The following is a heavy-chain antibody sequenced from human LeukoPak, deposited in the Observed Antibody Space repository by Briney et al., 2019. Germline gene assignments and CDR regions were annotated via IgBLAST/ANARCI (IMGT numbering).Heavy chain of an antibody. D-gene: IGHD6-13*01. CDR2: IYPGDSHA. V-gene: IGHV5-51*01. CDR3: ARLTSSWSFDY. CDR1: GYSFSNYW. J-gene: IGHJ4*02. Sequence: NRGESLKISCKGSGYSFSNYWIGWVRQMPGKGLEWMGIIYPGDSHAGYSPSFQGQVTISADKSISTAYLQWSSPKASDTAMYYCARLTSSWSFDYWGQGTLVTVSS.